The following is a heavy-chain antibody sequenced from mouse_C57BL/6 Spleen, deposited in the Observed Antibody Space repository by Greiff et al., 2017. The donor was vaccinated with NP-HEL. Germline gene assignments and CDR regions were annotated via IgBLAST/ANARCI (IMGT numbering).Heavy chain of an antibody. CDR1: GFTFSDYG. CDR2: ISSGSSTI. D-gene: IGHD1-1*01. V-gene: IGHV5-17*01. CDR3: ARTYYYGSSYATWFAY. Sequence: EVKLVESGGGLVKPGGSLKLSCAASGFTFSDYGMHWVRQAPEKGLEWVAYISSGSSTIYYADTVKGRFTISRDNAKNTLFLQMTSLRSEGTAMYYCARTYYYGSSYATWFAYWGQGTLVTVSA. J-gene: IGHJ3*01.